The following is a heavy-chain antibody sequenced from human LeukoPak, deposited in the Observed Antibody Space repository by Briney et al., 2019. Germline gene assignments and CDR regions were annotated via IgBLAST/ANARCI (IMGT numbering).Heavy chain of an antibody. V-gene: IGHV3-15*01. CDR2: IKSKSDGGTT. CDR3: AKEGEEGSYDFSLFDP. D-gene: IGHD3-3*01. CDR1: GFTFNDAS. J-gene: IGHJ5*02. Sequence: GGSLRLSCAASGFTFNDASMSWVRQAPGKGLEWVGRIKSKSDGGTTDYAAPVKGRFTISRDDSINTPYLQMNSLRAEDTAVYYCAKEGEEGSYDFSLFDPWGQGTLVTVSS.